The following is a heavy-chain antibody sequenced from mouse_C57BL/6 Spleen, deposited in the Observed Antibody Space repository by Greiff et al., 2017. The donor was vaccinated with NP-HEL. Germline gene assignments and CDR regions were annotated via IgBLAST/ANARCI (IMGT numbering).Heavy chain of an antibody. Sequence: DVKLVESEGGLVQPGSSMKLSCTASGFTFSDYYMAWVRQVPEKGLEWVANINYDGSSTYYLDSLKSRFIISRDNAKNILYLQMSSLKSEDTATYYCAREGGDDYENAMDYWGQGTSVTVSS. CDR1: GFTFSDYY. CDR3: AREGGDDYENAMDY. CDR2: INYDGSST. V-gene: IGHV5-16*01. J-gene: IGHJ4*01. D-gene: IGHD2-4*01.